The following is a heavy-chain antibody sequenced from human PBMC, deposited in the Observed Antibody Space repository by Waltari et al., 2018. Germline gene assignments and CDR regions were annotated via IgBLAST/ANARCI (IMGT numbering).Heavy chain of an antibody. CDR1: GGSFSGYY. V-gene: IGHV4-34*01. CDR2: INHSGST. Sequence: QVQLQQWGAGLLKPSETLSLTCAVYGGSFSGYYWSWIRQLPGKGLEWIGEINHSGSTNYNPSLKSRVTISVDTSKNQFSLKLSSVTAADTAVYYCAMGSRRYGSGSLNYWGQGTLVTVSS. J-gene: IGHJ4*02. CDR3: AMGSRRYGSGSLNY. D-gene: IGHD3-10*01.